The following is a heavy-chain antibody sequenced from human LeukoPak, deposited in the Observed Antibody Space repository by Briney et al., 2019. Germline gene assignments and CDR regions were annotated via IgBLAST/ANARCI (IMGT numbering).Heavy chain of an antibody. J-gene: IGHJ6*02. CDR3: AKDPRLYAYYYYGMDV. CDR2: IWYDGSNK. Sequence: GGSLRLSCAASGFTFSSYGMHWVRQAPGKGLEWVAVIWYDGSNKYYADSVKGRFTISRDNSKNTLYLQMNSLRAEDTAVYYCAKDPRLYAYYYYGMDVWGQGTTVTVSS. D-gene: IGHD2-8*01. CDR1: GFTFSSYG. V-gene: IGHV3-30*02.